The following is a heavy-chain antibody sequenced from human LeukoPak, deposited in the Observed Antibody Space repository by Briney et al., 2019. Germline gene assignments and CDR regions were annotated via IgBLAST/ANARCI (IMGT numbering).Heavy chain of an antibody. CDR2: ISAYNGNT. CDR3: ARDRVGYSGYDSRCYGMDV. Sequence: ASVKVSCKASGYTFTSYGISWVRQAPGQGLEWMGWISAYNGNTNYAQKLQGRVTMTTDTSTSTAYMELRSLRSDDTAVYYCARDRVGYSGYDSRCYGMDVWGKGTTVTVSS. D-gene: IGHD5-12*01. V-gene: IGHV1-18*04. J-gene: IGHJ6*04. CDR1: GYTFTSYG.